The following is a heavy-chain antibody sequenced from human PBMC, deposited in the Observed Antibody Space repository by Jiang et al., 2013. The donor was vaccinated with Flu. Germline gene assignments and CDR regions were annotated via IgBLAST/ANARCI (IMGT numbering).Heavy chain of an antibody. CDR2: IYSSGST. Sequence: GLVKPSETLSLTCTVSGGSISSTNYYWGWIRQPPGKGLEWIGCIYSSGSTYYSSSLKSRVTMSVDTSNNQFSLKLSSVTAADTAVYFCARLSPSYSGTYASDDSWGQGTLVTVSS. CDR3: ARLSPSYSGTYASDDS. D-gene: IGHD1-26*01. J-gene: IGHJ4*02. V-gene: IGHV4-39*07. CDR1: GGSISSTNYY.